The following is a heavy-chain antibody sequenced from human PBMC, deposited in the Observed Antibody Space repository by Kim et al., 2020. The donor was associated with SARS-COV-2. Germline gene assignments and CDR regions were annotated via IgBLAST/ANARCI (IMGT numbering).Heavy chain of an antibody. CDR3: TTDFVVVVVALS. Sequence: GGSLRLSCAASGFTFSNAWMSWVRQAPGKGLEWVGRIKSKTDGGTTDYAAPVKGRFTISRDDSKNTLYLQMNSLKTEDTAVYYCTTDFVVVVVALSWGQGTLVTVSS. J-gene: IGHJ4*02. CDR1: GFTFSNAW. D-gene: IGHD2-15*01. CDR2: IKSKTDGGTT. V-gene: IGHV3-15*01.